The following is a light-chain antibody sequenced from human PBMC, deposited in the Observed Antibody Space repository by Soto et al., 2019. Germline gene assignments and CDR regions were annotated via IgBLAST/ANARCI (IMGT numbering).Light chain of an antibody. V-gene: IGKV3-15*01. J-gene: IGKJ5*01. CDR3: QQYNKWLIP. CDR1: QSVTSN. Sequence: IVMTQSPATVSVSPGGRATLSCRGSQSVTSNLAWYQQKPGKAPRLFIYGASTRATVTPARFSGSGSGTAFSLTISSLQSEDLAVYYCQQYNKWLIPCGQGTRLEIK. CDR2: GAS.